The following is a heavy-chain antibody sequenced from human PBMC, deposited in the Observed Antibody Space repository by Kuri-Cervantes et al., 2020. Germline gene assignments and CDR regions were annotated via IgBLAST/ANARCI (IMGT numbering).Heavy chain of an antibody. J-gene: IGHJ4*02. CDR2: IWYDGSNK. CDR1: GFTFSSYW. D-gene: IGHD4-17*01. CDR3: ARDLGYGDYVSLGY. Sequence: GGSLRLSCAASGFTFSSYWMSWVRQAPGKGLEWVAVIWYDGSNKYYADSVKGRFTISRDNSKNTLYLQMNSLRAEDTAVYYCARDLGYGDYVSLGYWGQGTLVTVSS. V-gene: IGHV3-33*08.